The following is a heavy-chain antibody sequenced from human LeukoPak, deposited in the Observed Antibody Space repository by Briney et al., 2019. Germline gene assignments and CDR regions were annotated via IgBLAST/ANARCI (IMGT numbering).Heavy chain of an antibody. CDR2: IYSTTTYI. J-gene: IGHJ3*02. CDR1: GFTFSSYS. Sequence: GGSLRLSCAASGFTFSSYSMSWVRQAPGKGLEWVSSIYSTTTYIYYADSVKGRFTISRDNAENSLYLQMNSLRAEDTAVYYCARDQFIHAFDIWGQGTMVTVSS. CDR3: ARDQFIHAFDI. V-gene: IGHV3-21*01. D-gene: IGHD5-24*01.